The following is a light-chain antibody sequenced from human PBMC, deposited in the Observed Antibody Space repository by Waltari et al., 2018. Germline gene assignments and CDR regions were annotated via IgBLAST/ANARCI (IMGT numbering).Light chain of an antibody. J-gene: IGKJ2*01. V-gene: IGKV1-39*01. CDR1: QTIDVY. CDR2: AAS. CDR3: QQADSYPYT. Sequence: DIQMTQSPSSLSASVGDTVTISCRASQTIDVYLNWYQQQPGKAPKVLIFAASSLQSGVPSRFSGSGSGTDFTLTISSLQPEDFATYYCQQADSYPYTFGQGTKLEIK.